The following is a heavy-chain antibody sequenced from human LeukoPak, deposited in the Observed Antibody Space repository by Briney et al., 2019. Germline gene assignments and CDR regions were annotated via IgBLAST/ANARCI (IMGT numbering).Heavy chain of an antibody. CDR1: GFAFSSFG. V-gene: IGHV3-7*04. D-gene: IGHD3-22*01. CDR3: ERARGINSYDSSGPHY. Sequence: GGSLRLSCAASGFAFSSFGMIWVLQAPGKGLEWVSDINQGGGERYYVDSVKGRFTICRDNAKNSLYLQMNSLRAEDTAVYYCERARGINSYDSSGPHYWGKGTLVTVSS. J-gene: IGHJ4*02. CDR2: INQGGGER.